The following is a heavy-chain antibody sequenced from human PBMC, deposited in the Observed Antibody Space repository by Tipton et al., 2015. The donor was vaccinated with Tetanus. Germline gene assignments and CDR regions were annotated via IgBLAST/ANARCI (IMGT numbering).Heavy chain of an antibody. CDR1: GFYFPVYA. CDR2: ISGSGDRT. D-gene: IGHD2/OR15-2a*01. J-gene: IGHJ4*02. CDR3: ARAFCNYNCHGGCFDY. V-gene: IGHV3-23*01. Sequence: SLRLSCAASGFYFPVYAVSWVRQVPGKGLEWVSSISGSGDRTYYSDSVEGRFTISRDNSANRLFLQMNSLKADDTAVYYCARAFCNYNCHGGCFDYWGQGTLVTVSS.